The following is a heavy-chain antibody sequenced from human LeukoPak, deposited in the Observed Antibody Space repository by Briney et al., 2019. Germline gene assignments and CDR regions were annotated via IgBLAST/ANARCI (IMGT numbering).Heavy chain of an antibody. CDR3: ARNGYAYYYDSSGYYGDHYYYYYMDV. D-gene: IGHD3-22*01. V-gene: IGHV1-2*02. Sequence: ASVKVSCKASGYTFTGYYMHWVRQAPGQGLEWMGWINPNSGGTNYAQKFQGRVTMTRDTSISTAYMELSRLRSDDTAVYYCARNGYAYYYDSSGYYGDHYYYYYMDVWGKGTTVTVSS. CDR1: GYTFTGYY. J-gene: IGHJ6*03. CDR2: INPNSGGT.